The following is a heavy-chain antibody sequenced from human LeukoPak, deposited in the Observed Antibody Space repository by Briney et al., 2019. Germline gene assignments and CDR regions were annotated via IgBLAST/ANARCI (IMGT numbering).Heavy chain of an antibody. CDR1: GFTFSSYS. D-gene: IGHD3-10*01. CDR2: ISSSSYI. V-gene: IGHV3-21*01. CDR3: ARGYYYYAFDI. Sequence: PGGSLRLSCAASGFTFSSYSMNWVRQAPGKGLEWVSSISSSSYIYYADSVKGRFTISRDNAKNSLYLQMNSLRAEDTAVYYCARGYYYYAFDIWGQGTMVTVSS. J-gene: IGHJ3*02.